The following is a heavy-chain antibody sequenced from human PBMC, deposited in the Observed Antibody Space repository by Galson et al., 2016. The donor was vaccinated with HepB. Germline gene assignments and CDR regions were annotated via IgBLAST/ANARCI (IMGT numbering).Heavy chain of an antibody. J-gene: IGHJ6*02. Sequence: SETLSLTCSISGGSISSFYWSWIRQTPGKGLEWLGYTNYSWNTYYNPSLKSRVTMSVDTSKNQFSLKLNSVTAADTAVYYCARRSTNYYFGMDVWGQGTTVTVSS. CDR2: TNYSWNT. CDR3: ARRSTNYYFGMDV. CDR1: GGSISSFY. V-gene: IGHV4-59*08.